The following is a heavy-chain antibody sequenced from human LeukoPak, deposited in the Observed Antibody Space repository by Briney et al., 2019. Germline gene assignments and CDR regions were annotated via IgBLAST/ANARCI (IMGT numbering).Heavy chain of an antibody. CDR1: GGSISRGGYY. Sequence: SQTLSLTCTVSGGSISRGGYYWSWIPQHPGKGLEWIGYIYYSGSTYYNPSLKSRVTISVDTSKNQFSLKLSSVTATDTAVYYCARAVGVTTPSGTYNWFDPWGQGTLVTVSS. CDR2: IYYSGST. V-gene: IGHV4-31*03. D-gene: IGHD4-17*01. J-gene: IGHJ5*02. CDR3: ARAVGVTTPSGTYNWFDP.